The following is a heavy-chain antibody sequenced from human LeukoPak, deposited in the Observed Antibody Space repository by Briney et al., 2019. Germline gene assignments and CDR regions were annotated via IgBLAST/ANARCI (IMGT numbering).Heavy chain of an antibody. CDR2: INHSGST. D-gene: IGHD5-18*01. Sequence: SETLSLTCAVYGGSFSGYYWSWIRQPPGKGLEWIGEINHSGSTNYNPSLKSRVTISVDTSKNQFSLKLSSVTAADTAVYYCARRDTAMALGYWGQGTLVTVSS. J-gene: IGHJ4*02. CDR1: GGSFSGYY. V-gene: IGHV4-34*01. CDR3: ARRDTAMALGY.